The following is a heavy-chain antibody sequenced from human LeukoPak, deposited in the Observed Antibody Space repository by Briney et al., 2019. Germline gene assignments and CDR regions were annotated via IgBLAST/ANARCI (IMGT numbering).Heavy chain of an antibody. V-gene: IGHV3-23*01. D-gene: IGHD4-23*01. J-gene: IGHJ3*02. Sequence: GGALILSFAAAGFSFRNYAISWGRQAAGKGVEWVASISGSGGSTYSADSGKGRFTISRENSNNTLYLQMNSLRADDTAMYYCAKDSEATITPLSAFDIWGQGTMVTVSS. CDR1: GFSFRNYA. CDR2: ISGSGGST. CDR3: AKDSEATITPLSAFDI.